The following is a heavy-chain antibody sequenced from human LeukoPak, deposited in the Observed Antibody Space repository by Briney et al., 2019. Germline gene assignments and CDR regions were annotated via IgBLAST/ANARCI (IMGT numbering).Heavy chain of an antibody. CDR2: IPYDGSNK. CDR1: GFTFSSYW. CDR3: ARAEGYGGELDS. V-gene: IGHV3-30*13. Sequence: GGSLRLSCAASGFTFSSYWMNWVRQAPGQGLEWVAVIPYDGSNKYYADSVKGRFTISRENSKNRLYLQMNSLRAEDTAVYYCARAEGYGGELDSWGQGTLVTVSS. J-gene: IGHJ4*02. D-gene: IGHD4-23*01.